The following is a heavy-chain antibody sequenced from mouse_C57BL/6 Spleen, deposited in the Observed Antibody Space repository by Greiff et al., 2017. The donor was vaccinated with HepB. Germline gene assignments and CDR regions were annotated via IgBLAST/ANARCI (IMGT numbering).Heavy chain of an antibody. Sequence: QVQLQQPGTELVKPGASVKLSCKASGYTFTSYWMHWVKQRPGQGLEWIGNINPSNGGTNYNEKFKSKATLTVDKSSSTAYMQLSSLTSEDSAVYYCARGSYDYDGLDYAMDYWGQGTSVTVSS. CDR3: ARGSYDYDGLDYAMDY. CDR1: GYTFTSYW. J-gene: IGHJ4*01. V-gene: IGHV1-53*01. CDR2: INPSNGGT. D-gene: IGHD2-4*01.